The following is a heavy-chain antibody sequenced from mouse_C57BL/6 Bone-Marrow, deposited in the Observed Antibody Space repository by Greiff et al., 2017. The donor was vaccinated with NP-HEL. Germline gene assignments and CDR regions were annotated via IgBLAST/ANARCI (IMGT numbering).Heavy chain of an antibody. CDR3: ASREPYFDY. Sequence: EVQLQQSGPELVKPGASVKISCKASGYTFTDYYMNWVKQSHGKSLEWIGDINPNNGGTSYNQKFKGKATLTVDKSSSTAYMELRSLTSEDSAVYCCASREPYFDYWGQGTTLTVSS. J-gene: IGHJ2*01. V-gene: IGHV1-26*01. CDR1: GYTFTDYY. CDR2: INPNNGGT.